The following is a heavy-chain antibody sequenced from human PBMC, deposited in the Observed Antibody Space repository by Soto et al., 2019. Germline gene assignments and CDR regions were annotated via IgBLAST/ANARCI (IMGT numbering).Heavy chain of an antibody. CDR1: GGSFSNYY. V-gene: IGHV4-34*01. J-gene: IGHJ4*02. CDR2: INQSGST. CDR3: ARGRDY. Sequence: QVQLQQWGAGLLKPSETLSLTCAVYGGSFSNYYWSWIRQPPGKGLEWIGEINQSGSTNHNPSLXSXXTISVDTSQHQFSLKLSSVTAADTAVYYCARGRDYWGQGTLVTVSS.